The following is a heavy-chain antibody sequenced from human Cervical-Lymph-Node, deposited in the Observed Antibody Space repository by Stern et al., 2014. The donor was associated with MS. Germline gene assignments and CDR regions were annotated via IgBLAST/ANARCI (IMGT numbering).Heavy chain of an antibody. CDR2: IYYSGST. V-gene: IGHV4-31*03. Sequence: QVQLVESGPGLVKPSQTLSLTCTVSGGSISSGGYYWSWIRQHPGKGLEWIGYIYYSGSTYYNPSLKSRVTISVDTSKNQFSLKLSSVTAADTAVYYCARAQPRCGYDLLSGESQCDNWFDPWGQGTLVTVSS. D-gene: IGHD3-9*01. CDR3: ARAQPRCGYDLLSGESQCDNWFDP. CDR1: GGSISSGGYY. J-gene: IGHJ5*02.